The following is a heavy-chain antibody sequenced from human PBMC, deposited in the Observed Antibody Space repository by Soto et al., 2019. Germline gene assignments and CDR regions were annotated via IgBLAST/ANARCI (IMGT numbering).Heavy chain of an antibody. CDR1: GYTFTNYG. CDR2: FNPANRNT. V-gene: IGHV1-18*01. Sequence: QVQLVQSGAEVKRPGTSVKVSCKVSGYTFTNYGINWVRQAPGQGLEWVGWFNPANRNTNYAQKFQDRVSMTTGTSTNTAYMELRGLRSDDTAVYYCARVRFGDPFDFWGQGTLVTVSS. CDR3: ARVRFGDPFDF. D-gene: IGHD2-21*02. J-gene: IGHJ4*02.